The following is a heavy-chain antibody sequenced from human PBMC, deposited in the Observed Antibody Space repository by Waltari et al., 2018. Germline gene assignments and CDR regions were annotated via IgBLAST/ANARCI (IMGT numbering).Heavy chain of an antibody. V-gene: IGHV4-59*01. J-gene: IGHJ6*03. D-gene: IGHD6-19*01. CDR2: IYYSGST. Sequence: QVQLQESGPGLVKPSETLSLTCTVSGGSISSYYWSWIRQPPGKGLEWIGYIYYSGSTNYNPSLKSRVTISVDTSKNQFSLKLSSVTAADTAVYYCARDRESSGIYYYYMDVWGKGTTVTVSS. CDR1: GGSISSYY. CDR3: ARDRESSGIYYYYMDV.